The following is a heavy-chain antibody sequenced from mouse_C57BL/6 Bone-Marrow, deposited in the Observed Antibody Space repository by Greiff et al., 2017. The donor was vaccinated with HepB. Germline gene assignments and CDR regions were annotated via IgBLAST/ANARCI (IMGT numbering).Heavy chain of an antibody. CDR2: ISYDGSN. J-gene: IGHJ3*01. CDR3: ARDGNWAH. Sequence: EVQRVESGPGLVKPSQSLSLTCSVTGYSITSGYYWNWIRQFPGNKLEWMGYISYDGSNNYNPSLKNRISITRDTSKNQFFLKLNSVTTEDTATYYCARDGNWAHWGQGTLVTVSA. D-gene: IGHD2-1*01. CDR1: GYSITSGYY. V-gene: IGHV3-6*01.